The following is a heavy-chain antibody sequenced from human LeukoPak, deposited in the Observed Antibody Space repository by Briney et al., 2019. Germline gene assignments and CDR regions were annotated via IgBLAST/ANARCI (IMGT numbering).Heavy chain of an antibody. D-gene: IGHD6-19*01. Sequence: GGTLRLSCAASGFTFNTYGMSWVRQAPGKGLEWVATIKYDGSDKYYVDSVRGRFTISRDNAKNSLYLQMNSLSGEDTAVYFCARPSFSSGSYFDHWGQGTLVTVSS. CDR3: ARPSFSSGSYFDH. V-gene: IGHV3-7*01. CDR2: IKYDGSDK. J-gene: IGHJ4*02. CDR1: GFTFNTYG.